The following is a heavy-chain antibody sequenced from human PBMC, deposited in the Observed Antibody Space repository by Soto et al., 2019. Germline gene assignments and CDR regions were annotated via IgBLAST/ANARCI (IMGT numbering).Heavy chain of an antibody. V-gene: IGHV3-48*02. CDR3: ARGGSSSDNGMDV. J-gene: IGHJ6*02. CDR2: ISSRSYTI. Sequence: EVQLVESGGGLVQPGGSLRLSCAASGFSFSTYSMKWVRQAPGKGLEWVSYISSRSYTIYYVDSVKGRFTISRDNAKNSLYLQMNSLRDEDTAVYYCARGGSSSDNGMDVWGQGTTVTVSS. D-gene: IGHD6-6*01. CDR1: GFSFSTYS.